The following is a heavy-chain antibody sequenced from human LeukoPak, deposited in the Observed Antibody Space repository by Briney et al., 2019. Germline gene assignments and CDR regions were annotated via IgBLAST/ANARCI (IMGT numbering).Heavy chain of an antibody. CDR2: IYYSGST. CDR3: ARGHSGSYYRGDDAFDI. Sequence: SSETLSLTCTVSGGSISSSSYYWGWIRQPPGKGLEWFGSIYYSGSTYYNPSLKSRVTISVDTSKNQFSLKLSSVTAADTAVYYCARGHSGSYYRGDDAFDIWGQGTMVTVSS. D-gene: IGHD1-26*01. CDR1: GGSISSSSYY. J-gene: IGHJ3*02. V-gene: IGHV4-39*07.